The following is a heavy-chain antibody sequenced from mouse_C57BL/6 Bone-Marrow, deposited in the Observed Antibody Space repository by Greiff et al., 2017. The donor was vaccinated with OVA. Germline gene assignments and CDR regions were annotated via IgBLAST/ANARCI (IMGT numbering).Heavy chain of an antibody. CDR3: TRRYYDYGWFAY. CDR1: GYTFTDYE. Sequence: QVQLQQSGAELVRPGASVTLSCKASGYTFTDYEMHWVKQTPVHGLEWIGAIDPETGGTAYNQKFKGKAILTADKSSSTAYMELRSLTSEDSAVYYCTRRYYDYGWFAYWGQGTLVTVSA. J-gene: IGHJ3*01. D-gene: IGHD2-4*01. CDR2: IDPETGGT. V-gene: IGHV1-15*01.